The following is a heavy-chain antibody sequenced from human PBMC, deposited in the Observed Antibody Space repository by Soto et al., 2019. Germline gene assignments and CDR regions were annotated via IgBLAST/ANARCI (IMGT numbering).Heavy chain of an antibody. CDR1: GGTFSSYA. D-gene: IGHD3-3*01. V-gene: IGHV1-69*13. J-gene: IGHJ6*02. CDR2: IIPIFGTA. Sequence: SVKVSCKASGGTFSSYAISGVRQAPGEGLEWMGGIIPIFGTANYAQKFQGRVTITADESTSTAYMELSSLRSEDTAVYYCARDRRFLGGYYYYYGMDVWGQGTTVTVSS. CDR3: ARDRRFLGGYYYYYGMDV.